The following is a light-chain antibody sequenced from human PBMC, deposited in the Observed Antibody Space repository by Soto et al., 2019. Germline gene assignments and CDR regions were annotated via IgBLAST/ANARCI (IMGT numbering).Light chain of an antibody. V-gene: IGKV1-5*01. CDR3: QQYNNWPPYT. J-gene: IGKJ2*01. CDR2: DAS. Sequence: DIQMTQSPSTLSASVGDRVIITCRASQSIRNYLAWYQQKPGKAPKVLIYDASSVESGVPLRFSGRGSGTEFTLTISSLQPEDFAVYYCQQYNNWPPYTFGQGTKLEIK. CDR1: QSIRNY.